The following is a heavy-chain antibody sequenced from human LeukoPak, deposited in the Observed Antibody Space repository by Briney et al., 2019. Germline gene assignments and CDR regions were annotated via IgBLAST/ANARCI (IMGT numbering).Heavy chain of an antibody. CDR3: ATTTIRLGY. CDR1: GFTFSNYG. D-gene: IGHD1-26*01. Sequence: AGSLRLSCVASGFTFSNYGMHWVRQAPGKGLKWVSYISSSGTSIYYAESVKGRFTISRDNAKNSLFLQMNSLRVEDTAIYYCATTTIRLGYWGQGTLVTVSS. CDR2: ISSSGTSI. J-gene: IGHJ4*02. V-gene: IGHV3-21*01.